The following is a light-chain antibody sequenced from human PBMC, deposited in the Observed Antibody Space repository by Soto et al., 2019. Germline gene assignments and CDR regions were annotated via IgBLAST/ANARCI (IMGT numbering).Light chain of an antibody. CDR2: DAS. Sequence: GWTKNKATLSLSPGERATLSCRSSQSVSSYLAWYQQKPGQAPRLLIYDASNRTTGIPARFSGSGSGTDFTLTISSLEPEDFAVYYCQQRSNWITFGQRTRPEN. CDR3: QQRSNWIT. V-gene: IGKV3-11*01. CDR1: QSVSSY. J-gene: IGKJ5*01.